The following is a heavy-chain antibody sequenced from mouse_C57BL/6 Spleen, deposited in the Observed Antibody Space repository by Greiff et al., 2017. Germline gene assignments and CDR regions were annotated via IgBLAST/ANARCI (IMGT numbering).Heavy chain of an antibody. V-gene: IGHV1-19*01. J-gene: IGHJ1*03. CDR3: AYGSSRGGYFDV. Sequence: EVQLQQSGPVLVKPGASVKMSCKASGYTFTDYYMNWVKQSHGKSLEWIGVINPYNGGTSYNQKFKGKATLTVDKSSSTAYMELNSLTSEDSAVYYCAYGSSRGGYFDVWGTGTTVTVSS. D-gene: IGHD1-1*01. CDR1: GYTFTDYY. CDR2: INPYNGGT.